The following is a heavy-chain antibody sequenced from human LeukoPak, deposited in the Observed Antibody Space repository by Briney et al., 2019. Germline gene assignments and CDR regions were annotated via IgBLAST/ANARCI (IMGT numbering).Heavy chain of an antibody. V-gene: IGHV4-34*01. D-gene: IGHD3-3*01. CDR1: GGSFSGYY. CDR2: INHSGST. Sequence: SETLSLTCAVYGGSFSGYYWSWIRQPPGKGLEWIGEINHSGSTNYNPSLKSRVTISVDTSKNQFSLKLSSVTAADTAVYYCARRKNPRYYDFWSGSGWTDAFDIWGQGTMVTVSS. J-gene: IGHJ3*02. CDR3: ARRKNPRYYDFWSGSGWTDAFDI.